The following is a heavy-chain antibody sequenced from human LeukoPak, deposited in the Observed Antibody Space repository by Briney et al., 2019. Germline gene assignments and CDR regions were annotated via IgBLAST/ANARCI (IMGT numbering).Heavy chain of an antibody. D-gene: IGHD3-9*01. V-gene: IGHV3-7*01. Sequence: PGGSLRLSCAASGLTFSNHWMSWVRQAPGKGLEWVANIKQDGSEKKYVDSVKGRFTISRDNAGNSLYLQMNSLTAEDTAVYYCARDGRRNFESTPYVNYFFDLWGQGTLVTVSS. J-gene: IGHJ4*02. CDR2: IKQDGSEK. CDR1: GLTFSNHW. CDR3: ARDGRRNFESTPYVNYFFDL.